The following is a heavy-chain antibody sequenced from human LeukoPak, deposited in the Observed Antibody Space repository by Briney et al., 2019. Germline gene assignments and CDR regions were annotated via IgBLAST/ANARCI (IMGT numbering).Heavy chain of an antibody. D-gene: IGHD6-19*01. J-gene: IGHJ4*02. Sequence: PGGSLRLSCAASGFTFCSFAMHWVRQAPGKGRVCVAVISYDGSNQYHADSVKGRFTISRDNSKNTLYLAMNSLRAEDTAVYYCAREVSIAVAVIRYWGQGTLVTVFS. CDR1: GFTFCSFA. CDR2: ISYDGSNQ. V-gene: IGHV3-30*04. CDR3: AREVSIAVAVIRY.